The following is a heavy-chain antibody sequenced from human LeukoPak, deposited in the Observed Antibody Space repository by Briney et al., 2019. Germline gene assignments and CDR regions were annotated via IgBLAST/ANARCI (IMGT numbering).Heavy chain of an antibody. D-gene: IGHD6-19*01. CDR2: ISGSGGST. J-gene: IGHJ4*02. V-gene: IGHV3-23*01. Sequence: GASLRLSCAASGFTFSSYATSWVRQAPGKGLEWVSAISGSGGSTYYADSVKGRFTISRDNSKNTLYLQMNSLRAEDTAVYYCAKDLDKAVAGTFFYWGQGTLVTVSS. CDR1: GFTFSSYA. CDR3: AKDLDKAVAGTFFY.